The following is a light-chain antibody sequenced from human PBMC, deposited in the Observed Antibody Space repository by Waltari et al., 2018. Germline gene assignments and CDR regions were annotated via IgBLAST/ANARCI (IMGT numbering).Light chain of an antibody. J-gene: IGKJ1*01. Sequence: EIVLTQSPGTLSLPPGERATLSCRASQSVSSSYLAWYQQKPGQAPRLLIYGASRRATGSPDRFSGSGSGTDFTLTISRLEPEDFAVYYGQQYKTCGQGPKGEIK. CDR2: GAS. CDR3: QQYKT. V-gene: IGKV3-20*01. CDR1: QSVSSSY.